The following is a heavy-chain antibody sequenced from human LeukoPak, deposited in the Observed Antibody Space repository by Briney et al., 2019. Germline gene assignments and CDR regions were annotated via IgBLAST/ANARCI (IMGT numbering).Heavy chain of an antibody. Sequence: GSLKLSCAASGFTFSNYAMHWVRQAPGKVLDWVAFIRYNGTNKNYADSAKGRFTISRDNSKNALYLEMSSLRLEDTAVYYCVRGNEIDYWGQGTLVTVSS. CDR3: VRGNEIDY. J-gene: IGHJ4*02. V-gene: IGHV3-30*02. CDR2: IRYNGTNK. D-gene: IGHD4-23*01. CDR1: GFTFSNYA.